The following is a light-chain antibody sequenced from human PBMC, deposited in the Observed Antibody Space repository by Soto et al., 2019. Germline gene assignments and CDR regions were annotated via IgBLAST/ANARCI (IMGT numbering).Light chain of an antibody. Sequence: QSALTQPRSVSGSPGQSVAISCAGTSSDVGRYNYVSWYQQYPGKAPKLMIYEVSNRPSGVSNRFSGSKSGNTASLTISGLQAEDEADYYCSSYTSSSIVVFGGGTKVTVL. CDR1: SSDVGRYNY. V-gene: IGLV2-14*01. J-gene: IGLJ2*01. CDR3: SSYTSSSIVV. CDR2: EVS.